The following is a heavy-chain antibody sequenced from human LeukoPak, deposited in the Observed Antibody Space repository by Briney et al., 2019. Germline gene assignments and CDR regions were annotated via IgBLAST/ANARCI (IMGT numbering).Heavy chain of an antibody. CDR1: GGSISGYF. CDR2: VYTSGTT. CDR3: ARGTEKTRISGYYSFDH. D-gene: IGHD5-12*01. V-gene: IGHV4-4*07. J-gene: IGHJ4*02. Sequence: PSETLSLTCTVSGGSISGYFWTWIRQPAGKELEWIGRVYTSGTTYYNPSLESRVTISLDTFNNQFSLRVTSVTAADTAIYYCARGTEKTRISGYYSFDHWGRGLLVTDSS.